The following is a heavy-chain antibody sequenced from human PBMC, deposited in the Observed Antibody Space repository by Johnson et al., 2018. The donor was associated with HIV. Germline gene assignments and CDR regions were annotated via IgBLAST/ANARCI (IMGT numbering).Heavy chain of an antibody. J-gene: IGHJ3*02. CDR1: GFTFSSYA. V-gene: IGHV3-30*04. CDR2: ISYDGSKK. Sequence: QVQLVESGGGVVQPGRSLRLSCAASGFTFSSYAMHWVRQAPGKGLEWVALISYDGSKKYYAESVKGRFTISRDNSKNTLYLQMNSLRAEDTAVYYCATFDAFDIWGQGTMVTVSS. CDR3: ATFDAFDI.